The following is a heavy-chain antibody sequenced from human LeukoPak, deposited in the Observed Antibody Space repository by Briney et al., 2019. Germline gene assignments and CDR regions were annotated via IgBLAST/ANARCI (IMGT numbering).Heavy chain of an antibody. V-gene: IGHV1-69*04. D-gene: IGHD1-1*01. CDR3: ARASPSNDAFDI. J-gene: IGHJ3*02. CDR1: GGTFSSYA. CDR2: IIPILGTA. Sequence: SVKVSCKASGGTFSSYAVSWVRQAPGQGLEWMGRIIPILGTANYAQKFQGRVTITADKSTSTAYMELSSLRSEDTAVYYCARASPSNDAFDIWGQGTMVTVSS.